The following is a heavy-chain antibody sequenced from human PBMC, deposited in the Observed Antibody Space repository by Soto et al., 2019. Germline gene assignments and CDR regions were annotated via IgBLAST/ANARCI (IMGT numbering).Heavy chain of an antibody. Sequence: GGSLRLSCAASGFTFINYAMSWVRQAPGKGLEWVSSISGSGGSTYYADSVKGRFTISRDNSKNTLYLQMNSLRAEDTAVYYCAMGGLYFDYWGQGTLVTVSS. CDR2: ISGSGGST. J-gene: IGHJ4*02. CDR1: GFTFINYA. CDR3: AMGGLYFDY. V-gene: IGHV3-23*01. D-gene: IGHD3-16*01.